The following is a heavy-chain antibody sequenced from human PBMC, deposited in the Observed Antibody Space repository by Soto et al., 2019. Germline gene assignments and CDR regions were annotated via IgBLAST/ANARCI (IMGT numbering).Heavy chain of an antibody. D-gene: IGHD1-20*01. V-gene: IGHV3-15*02. CDR2: IKSKTDGGTT. J-gene: IGHJ4*02. CDR3: ATKRTGITTIGPGN. Sequence: EVQLVESGGALVKPGGSLRLSCAASGFTFSNAWMSWVRQAPGKGLEWVGRIKSKTDGGTTDYAAAVEGRFTISREDSKNTVYLQMDSLKTEDTAVYYCATKRTGITTIGPGNWGQGTLVTVSS. CDR1: GFTFSNAW.